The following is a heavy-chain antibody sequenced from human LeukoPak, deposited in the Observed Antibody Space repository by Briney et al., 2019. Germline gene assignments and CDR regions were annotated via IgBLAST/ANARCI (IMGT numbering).Heavy chain of an antibody. Sequence: SGGSLRLSCAASGFTFDDYAMHWVRQAPGKGLEWVSGISWNSGSIGYADSVKGRFTISRDNAKNSLYLQMNSLRAEDTAVYYCARNFWSGYYASGNWFDPWGQGTLVTVSS. V-gene: IGHV3-9*01. CDR2: ISWNSGSI. J-gene: IGHJ5*02. D-gene: IGHD3-3*01. CDR1: GFTFDDYA. CDR3: ARNFWSGYYASGNWFDP.